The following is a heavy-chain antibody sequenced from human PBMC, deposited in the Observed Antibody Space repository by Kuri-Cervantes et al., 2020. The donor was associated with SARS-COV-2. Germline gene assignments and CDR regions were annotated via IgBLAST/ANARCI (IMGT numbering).Heavy chain of an antibody. D-gene: IGHD6-13*01. Sequence: ASVNVSCKASGYTFTGYYMHWVRQAPGQGLEWMGWINPNSGGTNYAQKFQGRVTMTRDTSISTAYMELSRLRSDDTAVYYCATGRTYSSSWRGGYFDLWGRGTLVTVSS. CDR2: INPNSGGT. J-gene: IGHJ2*01. V-gene: IGHV1-2*02. CDR1: GYTFTGYY. CDR3: ATGRTYSSSWRGGYFDL.